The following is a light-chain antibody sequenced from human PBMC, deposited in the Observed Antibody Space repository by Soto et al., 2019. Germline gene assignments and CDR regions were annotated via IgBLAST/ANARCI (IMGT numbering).Light chain of an antibody. V-gene: IGKV3-11*01. Sequence: EIVLTQSPATLSLSPGERATLFCRASQIVSSYLAWYQQKPGQAPRLLIYDASNRATGIPARFSGSGSGTDFTLTISSLEPEDFAVYYCQQRSNWPVTFGPGTKVDIK. CDR2: DAS. J-gene: IGKJ3*01. CDR3: QQRSNWPVT. CDR1: QIVSSY.